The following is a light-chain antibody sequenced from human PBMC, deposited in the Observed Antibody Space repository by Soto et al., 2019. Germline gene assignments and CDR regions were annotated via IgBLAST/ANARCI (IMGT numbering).Light chain of an antibody. V-gene: IGKV1-5*03. CDR1: QSISSW. CDR2: TAS. J-gene: IGKJ1*01. CDR3: QQYNSYSWT. Sequence: DIQMTQSPSTLSASVGDRVTITCRASQSISSWLAWYQQKPGKAPKLLIYTASSLESGVPSRFSGSGSVKEFTLTISSLQPDDFATYYCQQYNSYSWTFGQGTKVEIK.